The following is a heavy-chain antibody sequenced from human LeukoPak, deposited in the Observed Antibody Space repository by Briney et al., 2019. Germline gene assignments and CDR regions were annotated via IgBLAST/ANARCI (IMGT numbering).Heavy chain of an antibody. Sequence: GGSLRLSCAASGFTFSTYAMNWVRQAPGKGLEWVAVISYDGSNKYYADSVKGRFTISRDNSKNTLYLQMNSLRAEDTAVYYCAREQDYGDYLFDYWGQGTLVTVSS. J-gene: IGHJ4*02. CDR2: ISYDGSNK. V-gene: IGHV3-30*04. CDR1: GFTFSTYA. D-gene: IGHD4-17*01. CDR3: AREQDYGDYLFDY.